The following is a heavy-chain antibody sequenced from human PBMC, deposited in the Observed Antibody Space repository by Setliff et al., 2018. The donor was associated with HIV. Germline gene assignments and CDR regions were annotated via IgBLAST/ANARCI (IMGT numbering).Heavy chain of an antibody. V-gene: IGHV1-18*04. J-gene: IGHJ6*03. CDR3: ARAAGVPAVHTPFRYYYYMDV. Sequence: ASVKVSCKASGYNFTNYGITWVRQAPGQGLEWMGWISADSGNTKYAQNVQGRVTMTTDTSARTAYMEVRRLRSDDTAVYYCARAAGVPAVHTPFRYYYYMDVWGKGTTVTVSS. CDR2: ISADSGNT. D-gene: IGHD2-2*01. CDR1: GYNFTNYG.